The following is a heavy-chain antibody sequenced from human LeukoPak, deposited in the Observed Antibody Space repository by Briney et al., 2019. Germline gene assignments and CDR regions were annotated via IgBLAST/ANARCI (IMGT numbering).Heavy chain of an antibody. CDR3: ARGVLMVYAIPGWFDP. Sequence: SEILSLTCTVSGYSISSGYYWGWIRQPPGKGLEWIGSIYHSGSTYYNPSLKSRVTISVDTSKNQFSLKLSSVTAADTAVYYCARGVLMVYAIPGWFDPWGQGTLVTVSS. CDR2: IYHSGST. V-gene: IGHV4-38-2*02. CDR1: GYSISSGYY. D-gene: IGHD2-8*01. J-gene: IGHJ5*02.